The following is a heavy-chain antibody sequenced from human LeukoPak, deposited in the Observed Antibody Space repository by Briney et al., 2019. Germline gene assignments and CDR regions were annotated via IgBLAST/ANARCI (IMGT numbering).Heavy chain of an antibody. D-gene: IGHD2-8*01. CDR1: GYSFASYW. CDR2: VYPGGSDT. CDR3: ARQAYCANGVCLCDY. V-gene: IGHV5-51*01. Sequence: GESLKISCKGSGYSFASYWIGWVRQMPGKGLEWMGIVYPGGSDTRYSPSFQGQVTISADKSINTAYLQWSSLKVSDTAMYFCARQAYCANGVCLCDYWGQGTLVTVSS. J-gene: IGHJ4*02.